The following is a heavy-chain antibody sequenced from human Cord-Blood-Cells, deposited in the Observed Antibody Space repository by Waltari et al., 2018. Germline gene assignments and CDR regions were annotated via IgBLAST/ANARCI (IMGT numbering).Heavy chain of an antibody. V-gene: IGHV3-53*01. Sequence: EVQLVESGGGLIQPGGSLRLSCAASGFTVSSNYMRWVRQAPGKGVEWVSVIYGGGSTDHADSVEGRFTILRRNSKHTLYLQMNSLRAEDTAVYYCAGGGAYCGGDCYLFWGQGTLVTVSS. D-gene: IGHD2-21*02. CDR3: AGGGAYCGGDCYLF. J-gene: IGHJ4*02. CDR1: GFTVSSNY. CDR2: IYGGGST.